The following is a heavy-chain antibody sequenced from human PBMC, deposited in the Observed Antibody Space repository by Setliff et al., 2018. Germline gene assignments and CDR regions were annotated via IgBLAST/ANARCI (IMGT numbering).Heavy chain of an antibody. CDR1: GYTFTDYG. J-gene: IGHJ4*02. CDR3: SRLVRYCTRTSCQRLSGDDY. Sequence: ASVKVSCKASGYTFTDYGVTWVRQAPGQGLEWVGWISPYSGNTYYAPKFQGRITMTTDTSTTTAYMELKSLRSDDTAIYYCSRLVRYCTRTSCQRLSGDDYWGQGALVTISS. D-gene: IGHD2-2*01. V-gene: IGHV1-18*01. CDR2: ISPYSGNT.